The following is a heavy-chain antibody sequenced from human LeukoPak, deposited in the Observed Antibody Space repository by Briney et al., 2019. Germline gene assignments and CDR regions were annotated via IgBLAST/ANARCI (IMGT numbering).Heavy chain of an antibody. D-gene: IGHD6-13*01. CDR3: ARYSSSWYPTPSGYYYYYGMDV. J-gene: IGHJ6*04. CDR2: IIPIFGTA. Sequence: SVKVSCKASGGTFSSYAISWVRQAPGQGLERMGGIIPIFGTANYAQKFQGRVTITADESTSTAYMELSSLRSEDTAVYYCARYSSSWYPTPSGYYYYYGMDVWGKGTTVTVSS. V-gene: IGHV1-69*01. CDR1: GGTFSSYA.